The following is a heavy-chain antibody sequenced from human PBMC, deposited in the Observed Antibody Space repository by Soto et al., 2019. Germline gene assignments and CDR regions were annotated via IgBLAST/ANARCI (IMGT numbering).Heavy chain of an antibody. D-gene: IGHD6-13*01. CDR1: GGSISSSSYY. CDR2: IYYSGST. V-gene: IGHV4-39*01. J-gene: IGHJ4*02. CDR3: ARYSSSWYYPFDY. Sequence: SETLSLTCTVSGGSISSSSYYWGWIRQPPGKGLEWIGSIYYSGSTYYNPSLKSRVTISVGTSKNQFSLKLSSVTAADTAVYYCARYSSSWYYPFDYWGQGTLVTVSS.